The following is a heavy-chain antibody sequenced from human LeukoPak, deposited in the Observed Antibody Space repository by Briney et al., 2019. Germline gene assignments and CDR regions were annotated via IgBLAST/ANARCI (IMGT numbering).Heavy chain of an antibody. Sequence: PGGSLRLSCAASGFTFSTYGITWVRQAPGKRLEWVSGRSGSGGTTYYADSVRGRFTISRDNSKNTLYLQMNSLRAEDTAVYYCARGGLRLVRGREVDYWGQGTLVTVSS. J-gene: IGHJ4*02. CDR3: ARGGLRLVRGREVDY. CDR2: RSGSGGTT. V-gene: IGHV3-23*01. D-gene: IGHD6-19*01. CDR1: GFTFSTYG.